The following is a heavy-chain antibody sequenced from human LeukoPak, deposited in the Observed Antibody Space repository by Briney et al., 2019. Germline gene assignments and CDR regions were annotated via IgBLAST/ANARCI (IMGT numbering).Heavy chain of an antibody. V-gene: IGHV3-64*02. CDR3: AREYCTTNSCYIWGLGY. J-gene: IGHJ4*02. CDR2: IASNGGTK. Sequence: GGSLRLSCAASGFSFSTHTMRWVRQAPGKGLEYVSGIASNGGTKYYADSVKGRFTISRDNFKNTVYLQMDSLRTEDMAVYYCAREYCTTNSCYIWGLGYWGQGTLVTVSS. CDR1: GFSFSTHT. D-gene: IGHD2-2*02.